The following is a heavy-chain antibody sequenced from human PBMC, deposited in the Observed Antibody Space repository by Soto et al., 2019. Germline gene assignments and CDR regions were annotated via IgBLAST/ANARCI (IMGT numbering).Heavy chain of an antibody. D-gene: IGHD3-22*01. CDR1: GGSISSSNW. CDR2: IYHSGST. J-gene: IGHJ6*02. CDR3: ARDFYYDSSGPAYSYYYYGMDV. Sequence: PSETXSLTCAVSGGSISSSNWWSWVRQPPGKGLEWIGEIYHSGSTNYNPSLKSRVTISVDKSKNQFSLKLSSVTAADTAVYYCARDFYYDSSGPAYSYYYYGMDVWGQGTTVTVSS. V-gene: IGHV4-4*02.